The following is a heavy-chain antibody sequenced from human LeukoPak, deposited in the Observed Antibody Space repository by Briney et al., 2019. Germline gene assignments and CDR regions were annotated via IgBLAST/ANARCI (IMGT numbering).Heavy chain of an antibody. J-gene: IGHJ6*02. V-gene: IGHV1-18*01. D-gene: IGHD3-3*01. CDR1: GYTFTSYG. CDR2: ISAYNGNT. Sequence: GASVKVSCKASGYTFTSYGISWVRQAPGQGLEWMGWISAYNGNTNYAQKLQGRVTMTTDTSTSTAYMELRSLRSDDTAVYYCARAAYCDFWSGYYLGSGDYYYGMDVWGQGTTVTVSS. CDR3: ARAAYCDFWSGYYLGSGDYYYGMDV.